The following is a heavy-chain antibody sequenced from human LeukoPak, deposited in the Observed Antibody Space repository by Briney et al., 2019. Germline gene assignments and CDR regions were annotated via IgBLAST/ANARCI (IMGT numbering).Heavy chain of an antibody. CDR2: IYYSGST. J-gene: IGHJ6*03. Sequence: SETLSLTCTVSGGSISSSSYYWGWIRQPPGKGLEWIGSIYYSGSTYYNPSLKSRVTISVDTSKNQFSLKLSSVTAADTAVYYCARGHYYGSGSYYAVYYMDVWGKGTTVTVSS. V-gene: IGHV4-39*07. D-gene: IGHD3-10*01. CDR1: GGSISSSSYY. CDR3: ARGHYYGSGSYYAVYYMDV.